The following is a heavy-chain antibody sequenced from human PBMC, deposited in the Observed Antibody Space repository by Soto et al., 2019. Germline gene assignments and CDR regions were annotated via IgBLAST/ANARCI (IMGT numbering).Heavy chain of an antibody. CDR2: VSAYSGNT. CDR3: ARETDYNSGWFDF. J-gene: IGHJ5*01. D-gene: IGHD6-19*01. V-gene: IGHV1-18*01. CDR1: GYTFTRNG. Sequence: QVQLVQSGAEVKKPGASVKVSCKASGYTFTRNGIIWVRQAPGQGLEWMGWVSAYSGNTKYAQKFQGRVTMTTDTSTSTAYMEVRSLRSDDTAVYYCARETDYNSGWFDFWGQGTLVTVSS.